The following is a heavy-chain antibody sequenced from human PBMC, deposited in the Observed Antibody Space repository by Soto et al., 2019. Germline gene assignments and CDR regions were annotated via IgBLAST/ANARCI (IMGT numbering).Heavy chain of an antibody. Sequence: ASVKVSCKTSGYSFTSYFIHWVRQAPGQGLEWMGIINSSGGSTNYAQKLQGRVSMTRDRSTSTVHMELSSLRSDDTAMYYCAREYGNYDSSGYYDYWGQGTLVTVSS. V-gene: IGHV1-46*01. J-gene: IGHJ4*02. CDR3: AREYGNYDSSGYYDY. D-gene: IGHD3-22*01. CDR2: INSSGGST. CDR1: GYSFTSYF.